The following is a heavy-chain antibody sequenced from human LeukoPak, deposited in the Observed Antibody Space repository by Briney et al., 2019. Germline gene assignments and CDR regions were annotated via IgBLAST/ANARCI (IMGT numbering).Heavy chain of an antibody. Sequence: GGSLRLSCAASGFTFSSSAMSWVRQVPGKGLEWVSGISASGGSTNYADSVRGRFTISRDNSKNTLYVQMNSLRDEDTALYYCAKDQRRESPHYLDSWGQGTLVTVSS. CDR3: AKDQRRESPHYLDS. CDR1: GFTFSSSA. J-gene: IGHJ4*02. V-gene: IGHV3-23*01. CDR2: ISASGGST.